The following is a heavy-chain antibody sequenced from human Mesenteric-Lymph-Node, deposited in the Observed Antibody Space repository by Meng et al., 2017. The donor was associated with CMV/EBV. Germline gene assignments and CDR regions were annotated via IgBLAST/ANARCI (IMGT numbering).Heavy chain of an antibody. J-gene: IGHJ4*02. D-gene: IGHD5-18*01. Sequence: LTCAVYGGSFSGYYWRWIRQPPGEGLEWIGEINHSGSTNYNPSLKSRVTISVDTSKNQFSLKLSSVTAADTAVYYCARGPGDTAMNYWGQGTLVTVSS. CDR1: GGSFSGYY. V-gene: IGHV4-34*01. CDR2: INHSGST. CDR3: ARGPGDTAMNY.